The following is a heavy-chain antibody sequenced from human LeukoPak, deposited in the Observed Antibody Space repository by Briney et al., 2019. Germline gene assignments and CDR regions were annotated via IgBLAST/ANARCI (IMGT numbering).Heavy chain of an antibody. J-gene: IGHJ4*02. CDR2: INPNSGGT. Sequence: ASVKVSCKASGYTFTSYYMHWVRQAPGQGLEWMGWINPNSGGTNYAQKFQGRVTMTRDTSISTAYMELSRLRSDDTAVYYCAREGIAVAGPPYFDYWGQGTLVTVSS. CDR3: AREGIAVAGPPYFDY. D-gene: IGHD6-19*01. V-gene: IGHV1-2*02. CDR1: GYTFTSYY.